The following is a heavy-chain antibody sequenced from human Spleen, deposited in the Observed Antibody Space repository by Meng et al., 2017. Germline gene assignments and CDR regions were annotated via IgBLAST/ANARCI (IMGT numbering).Heavy chain of an antibody. J-gene: IGHJ4*02. V-gene: IGHV4-4*02. CDR3: ARGPTTMAHDFDY. Sequence: QGQLQESGPGLVKPSGTLSLTCAVSGGSISSSNWWSWVRQPPGKGLEWIGDIYHSGTTNYNPSLKSRVTISVDTSQNNLSLKLSSVTAADSAVYYCARGPTTMAHDFDYWGQGTLVTVSS. CDR2: IYHSGTT. D-gene: IGHD4-11*01. CDR1: GGSISSSNW.